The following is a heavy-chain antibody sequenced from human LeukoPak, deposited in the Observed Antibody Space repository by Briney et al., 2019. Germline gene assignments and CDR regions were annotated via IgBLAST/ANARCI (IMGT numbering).Heavy chain of an antibody. CDR1: GFTFSSYE. D-gene: IGHD3-22*01. CDR2: ISSSGSTI. CDR3: TRDGTTYYYDSSGYSALGY. J-gene: IGHJ4*02. V-gene: IGHV3-48*03. Sequence: PGGSLRLSCAASGFTFSSYEMNWVRQAPGKGLEWVSYISSSGSTIYYADSVKGRFTISRDNAKNSLYLQMNSLRAEDTAVYYCTRDGTTYYYDSSGYSALGYWGQGTLVTVSS.